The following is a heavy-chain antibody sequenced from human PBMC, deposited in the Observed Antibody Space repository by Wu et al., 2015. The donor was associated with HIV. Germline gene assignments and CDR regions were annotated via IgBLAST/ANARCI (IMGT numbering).Heavy chain of an antibody. J-gene: IGHJ3*01. V-gene: IGHV1-2*02. CDR3: ARARGFGEWTXSFDF. D-gene: IGHD3-10*01. CDR2: INPSSGVT. Sequence: QVQLVQSGAEVKKPGASVKVSCKASGYIFIQNHMHWVRQAPGQGLEWMGWINPSSGVTDFAQKFHGRVAMTRDTSIRTAYMELKSLTSDDTAIYYCARARGFGEWTXSFDFVGPRGPMVFVSS. CDR1: GYIFIQNH.